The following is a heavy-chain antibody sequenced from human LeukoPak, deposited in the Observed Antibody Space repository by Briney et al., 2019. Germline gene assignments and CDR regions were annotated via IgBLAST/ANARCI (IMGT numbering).Heavy chain of an antibody. Sequence: ASVKVSCKASGYTFTGYYMHWVRQAPGQGLEWMGWINPNSGGTNYAQKFQGRVTMTRDTSISTAYMELSRLRSDDTAVYYCARVRGPGYSGPPALVYNWFDPWGQGTLVTVSS. CDR3: ARVRGPGYSGPPALVYNWFDP. J-gene: IGHJ5*02. CDR2: INPNSGGT. CDR1: GYTFTGYY. D-gene: IGHD5-12*01. V-gene: IGHV1-2*02.